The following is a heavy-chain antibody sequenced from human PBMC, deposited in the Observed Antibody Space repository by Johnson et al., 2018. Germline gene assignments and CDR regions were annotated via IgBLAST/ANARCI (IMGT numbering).Heavy chain of an antibody. V-gene: IGHV3-30-3*01. D-gene: IGHD2-2*01. CDR1: GFTFSSYA. Sequence: QVQLVQSGGGVVQPGRSLRLSCAASGFTFSSYAMHWVRQAPGKGLEWVAVISYDGSNKYYADSVKGRFTISRDNPKNTLYLQMNSLRAEDTAVYYCAVDFGHMPTDYYYGMDVWGEGTTVTVSS. CDR3: AVDFGHMPTDYYYGMDV. J-gene: IGHJ6*04. CDR2: ISYDGSNK.